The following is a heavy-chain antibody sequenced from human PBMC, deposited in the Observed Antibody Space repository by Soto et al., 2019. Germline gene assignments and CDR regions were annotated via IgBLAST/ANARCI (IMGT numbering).Heavy chain of an antibody. D-gene: IGHD3-22*01. CDR1: GYTLTELS. CDR3: ATAEPITMIVVDYFDY. V-gene: IGHV1-24*01. CDR2: FDPEDGET. J-gene: IGHJ4*02. Sequence: EASVKVSCKVSGYTLTELSMHWVRQAPGKGLEWMGGFDPEDGETIYAQKFQGRVTMTEDTSTDTAYMELSSLRSEDTAVYYCATAEPITMIVVDYFDYWGQGTLVTVSS.